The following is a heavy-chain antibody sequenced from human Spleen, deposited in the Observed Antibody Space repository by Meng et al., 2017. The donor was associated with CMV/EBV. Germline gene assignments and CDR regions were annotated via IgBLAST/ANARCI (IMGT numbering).Heavy chain of an antibody. V-gene: IGHV7-4-1*02. CDR2: INSDTGNA. D-gene: IGHD1-14*01. CDR3: AALERGGTDY. Sequence: QVQLVQSGSELKKPGASVKVSCKASGYTFTTYAINWVRQAPGQGLEWMGWINSDTGNAMYAQGFTGRFVFSLDTSVSTAYLQIRSLKAEDTAVYYCAALERGGTDYWGQGTLVTVSS. CDR1: GYTFTTYA. J-gene: IGHJ4*02.